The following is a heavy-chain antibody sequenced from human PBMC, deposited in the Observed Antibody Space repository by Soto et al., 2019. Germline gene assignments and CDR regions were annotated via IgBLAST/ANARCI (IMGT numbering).Heavy chain of an antibody. Sequence: GGSLRLSCAASGFTFSSYGMHWVRQAPGKGLEWVAVIWYDGSNKYYADSVKGRFTISRDNSKNTLYLQMNSLRAEDTAVYYCARDRSEGSGDPWTYYYGMDVWGQGTTVTVSS. CDR3: ARDRSEGSGDPWTYYYGMDV. D-gene: IGHD2-15*01. CDR2: IWYDGSNK. J-gene: IGHJ6*02. V-gene: IGHV3-33*01. CDR1: GFTFSSYG.